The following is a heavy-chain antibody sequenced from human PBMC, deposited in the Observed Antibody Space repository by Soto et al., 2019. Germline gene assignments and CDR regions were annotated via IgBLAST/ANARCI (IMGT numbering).Heavy chain of an antibody. V-gene: IGHV3-30*03. D-gene: IGHD1-26*01. Sequence: TGGFLRLSCAASRLTFNIYDIHWVRQAPGKGLEWAALISHDGSNKYYAESVKGRFTISRDNAKNTLYLQMNGLRADDTAVYHCAIIHSGSFGFDIWGQGTVVTVSS. CDR2: ISHDGSNK. J-gene: IGHJ3*02. CDR3: AIIHSGSFGFDI. CDR1: RLTFNIYD.